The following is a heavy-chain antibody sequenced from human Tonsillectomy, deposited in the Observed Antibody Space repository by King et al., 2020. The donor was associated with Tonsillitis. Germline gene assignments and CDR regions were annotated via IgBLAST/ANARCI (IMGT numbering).Heavy chain of an antibody. J-gene: IGHJ4*02. Sequence: VQLVESGGGLVQPGGSLRLSCVASGFTFSSYWMSWVRQAPGKGLEWVANIKQDGSEKYYVDSVKGRFTISRDKAKNSLYLQMNSLRAEDTAVYYCARIAAAGNRGLDYWGQGTLVTVSS. CDR3: ARIAAAGNRGLDY. V-gene: IGHV3-7*01. D-gene: IGHD6-13*01. CDR1: GFTFSSYW. CDR2: IKQDGSEK.